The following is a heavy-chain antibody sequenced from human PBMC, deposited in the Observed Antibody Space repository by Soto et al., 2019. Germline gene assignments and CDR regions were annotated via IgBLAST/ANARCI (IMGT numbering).Heavy chain of an antibody. CDR3: ATASYGSSWDGYHYFDY. V-gene: IGHV1-24*01. CDR1: GYTLTELS. J-gene: IGHJ4*02. CDR2: FDPEDGET. D-gene: IGHD6-13*01. Sequence: ASVKVSCKVSGYTLTELSMHWVRQAPGKGLEWMGGFDPEDGETIYAQKFQGRVTMTEDTSTDTAYMELSSLRSEDTAVYYCATASYGSSWDGYHYFDYWGQGTLVTVSS.